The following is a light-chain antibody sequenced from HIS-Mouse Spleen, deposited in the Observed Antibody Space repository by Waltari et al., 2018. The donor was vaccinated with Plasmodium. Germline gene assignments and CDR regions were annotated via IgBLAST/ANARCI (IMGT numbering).Light chain of an antibody. CDR3: QQYYSTPYT. CDR1: QSVLYSSNNKNY. J-gene: IGKJ2*01. Sequence: DIVMTQSPDSLAVSLGERATHNFKYSQSVLYSSNNKNYLAWYQQKPGQPPKLLIYWASTRESVVPDRFSGSGSGTDFTLTISSLQAEDVAVYYCQQYYSTPYTFGQGTKLEIK. CDR2: WAS. V-gene: IGKV4-1*01.